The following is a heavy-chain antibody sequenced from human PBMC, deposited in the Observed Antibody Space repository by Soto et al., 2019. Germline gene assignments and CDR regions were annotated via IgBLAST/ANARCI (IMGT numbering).Heavy chain of an antibody. Sequence: QVQLVQSGAEVKNPGASVRVSCTASGYIFTTNGISWVRQAPGQGLEWMGWINPNNGNTVYAQKFQGRGTMTIDTSTSTAYMELGSLRSDDTAVYYCARGYCSGGICPIDYWGQGTLVTVSS. CDR1: GYIFTTNG. J-gene: IGHJ4*02. V-gene: IGHV1-18*01. CDR3: ARGYCSGGICPIDY. D-gene: IGHD2-15*01. CDR2: INPNNGNT.